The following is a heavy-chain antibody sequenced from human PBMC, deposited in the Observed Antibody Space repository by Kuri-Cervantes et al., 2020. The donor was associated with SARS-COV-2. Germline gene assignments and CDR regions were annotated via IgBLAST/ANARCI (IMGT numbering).Heavy chain of an antibody. Sequence: ESLKISCTVSGGSISSYYWSWIRQPPGKGLEWIGYIYHSGSTYFNPSLKSRVTLSADRSKNQFSLNLTSVTAADTAVYYCARVDSSLTIDYWGQGTLVTVSS. CDR1: GGSISSYY. J-gene: IGHJ4*02. CDR3: ARVDSSLTIDY. CDR2: IYHSGST. D-gene: IGHD6-13*01. V-gene: IGHV4-59*12.